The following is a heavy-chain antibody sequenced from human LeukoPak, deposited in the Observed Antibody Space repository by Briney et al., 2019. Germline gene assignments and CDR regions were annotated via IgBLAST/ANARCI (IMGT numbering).Heavy chain of an antibody. CDR2: ISSSSSTI. V-gene: IGHV3-48*04. CDR1: GFTFSSYS. J-gene: IGHJ3*02. CDR3: ARDGVGGSFDDAFDI. D-gene: IGHD2-15*01. Sequence: GGSLRLSCAASGFTFSSYSMNWVRQAPGKGLEWVSYISSSSSTIYYADSVKGRFTISRDNAKNSLYLQMNSLRAEDTAVYYCARDGVGGSFDDAFDIWGQGTMVTVSS.